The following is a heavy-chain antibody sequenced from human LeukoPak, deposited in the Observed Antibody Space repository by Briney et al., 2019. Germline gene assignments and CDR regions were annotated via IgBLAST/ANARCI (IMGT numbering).Heavy chain of an antibody. CDR3: ARVGPRGDVDY. Sequence: GGSLRLSCAASGFTFSSYWMYWVRQAPGKGLVWVSRINSDGSSTSYADSVKGRFTISRDNAKNTLYLQMNSLRAEDTAVYYSARVGPRGDVDYWGQGTLVTVSS. CDR1: GFTFSSYW. D-gene: IGHD3-16*01. J-gene: IGHJ4*02. V-gene: IGHV3-74*01. CDR2: INSDGSST.